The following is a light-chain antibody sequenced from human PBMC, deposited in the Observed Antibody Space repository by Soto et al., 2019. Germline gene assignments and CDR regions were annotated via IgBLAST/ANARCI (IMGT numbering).Light chain of an antibody. CDR3: QSYDSSLSGVV. CDR1: SSDLGGYNY. CDR2: DVS. Sequence: QSALTQPRSVSGSPGQSVTISCTGTSSDLGGYNYVSWYQQHPGKAPKLVIFDVSVRPSGVPDCISGSKSGNTASLTISGLQAEDEADYYCQSYDSSLSGVVFGGGTKVTVL. J-gene: IGLJ2*01. V-gene: IGLV2-11*01.